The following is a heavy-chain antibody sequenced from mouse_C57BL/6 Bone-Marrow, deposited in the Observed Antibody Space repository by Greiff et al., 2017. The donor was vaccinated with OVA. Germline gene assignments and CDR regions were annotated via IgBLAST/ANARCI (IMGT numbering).Heavy chain of an antibody. Sequence: QVQLQQPGAELVKPGASVKLSCKASGYTFTSYWMHWVKQRPGQGLEWIGMIHPNSGSTNYNEKFKSKATLTVDKSSSTAYMQLSSLTSENSAVYYCESCATARAKRGVYYAMDYWGQGTSVTVSS. CDR2: IHPNSGST. CDR1: GYTFTSYW. J-gene: IGHJ4*01. V-gene: IGHV1-64*01. CDR3: ESCATARAKRGVYYAMDY. D-gene: IGHD3-1*01.